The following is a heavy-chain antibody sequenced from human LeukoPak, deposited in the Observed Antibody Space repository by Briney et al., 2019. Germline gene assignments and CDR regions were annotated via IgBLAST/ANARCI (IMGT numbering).Heavy chain of an antibody. CDR2: INPSGGST. Sequence: GASVKVSCKASGYTFTSYYMHWVRQAPGQGLEWMGIINPSGGSTSYAQKFQGRVTMTRDTSTSTVYMELSSLRSEDTAVYYCAREGRYSKGNHYGMDVWGQGTTVTVSS. V-gene: IGHV1-46*01. D-gene: IGHD4-11*01. J-gene: IGHJ6*02. CDR3: AREGRYSKGNHYGMDV. CDR1: GYTFTSYY.